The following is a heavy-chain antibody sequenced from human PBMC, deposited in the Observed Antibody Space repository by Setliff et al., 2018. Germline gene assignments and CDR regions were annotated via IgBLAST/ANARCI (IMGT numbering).Heavy chain of an antibody. CDR3: AKGRRTIRSHLDY. V-gene: IGHV3-33*06. J-gene: IGHJ4*02. Sequence: GGSLRLSCAASGFTFSNYRMHWVRQAPGKGLEWVAMIWADPNSNTKYYADSVKGRFSVSRDNSRNTVFLQMTGLRAEDTAVYYCAKGRRTIRSHLDYWGQGTQVTVSS. CDR1: GFTFSNYR. CDR2: IWADPNSNTK. D-gene: IGHD3-3*01.